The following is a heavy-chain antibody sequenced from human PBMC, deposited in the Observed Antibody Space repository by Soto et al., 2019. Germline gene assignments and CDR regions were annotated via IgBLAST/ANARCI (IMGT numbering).Heavy chain of an antibody. J-gene: IGHJ4*02. D-gene: IGHD5-18*01. CDR2: IWYDGSNK. V-gene: IGHV3-33*01. CDR1: GFTFSSYG. CDR3: ARDLALTQDTAMVNGY. Sequence: QVLLVESGGGVVQPGRSLRLSCAASGFTFSSYGMHWVRQAPGKGLEWVAVIWYDGSNKYYADSVKGRFTISRDNSKNTLYLQMNSLRAEDTAVYYCARDLALTQDTAMVNGYWGQGTLVTVSS.